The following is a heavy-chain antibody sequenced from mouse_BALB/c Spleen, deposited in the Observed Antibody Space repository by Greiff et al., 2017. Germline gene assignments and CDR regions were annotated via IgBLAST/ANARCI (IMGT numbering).Heavy chain of an antibody. CDR3: TIITTVKHWYFDV. CDR2: IYPSDSYT. V-gene: IGHV1-69*02. D-gene: IGHD1-1*01. CDR1: GYTFTSYW. J-gene: IGHJ1*01. Sequence: QVQLQHPGAELVRPGASVKLSCKASGYTFTSYWINWVKQRPGQGLEWIGNIYPSDSYTNYNQKFKDKATLTVDKSSSTAYMQLSSPTSEDSAVYYCTIITTVKHWYFDVWGAGTTVTVSS.